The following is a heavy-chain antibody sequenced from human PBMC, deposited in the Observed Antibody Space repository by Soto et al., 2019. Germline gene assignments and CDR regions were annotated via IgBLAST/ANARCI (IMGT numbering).Heavy chain of an antibody. Sequence: SETLSLTCTVSGVSVSRDYQWIWIRQPPGKGLEWIGHISYSGSPYYHPSLRSRLSISVGTSKNQFSLKVKSVTAADTAVYYCARAWGFWGQGTLVTVSS. CDR2: ISYSGSP. CDR1: GVSVSRDYQ. D-gene: IGHD3-16*01. J-gene: IGHJ1*01. V-gene: IGHV4-30-4*01. CDR3: ARAWGF.